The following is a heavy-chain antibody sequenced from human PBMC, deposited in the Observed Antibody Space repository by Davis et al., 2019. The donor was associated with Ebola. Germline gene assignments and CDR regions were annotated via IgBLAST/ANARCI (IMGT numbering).Heavy chain of an antibody. Sequence: MPSETLSLTCAVYGGSFSGYYWSWIRQPPGKGLEWIGEINHSGSTNYNPSLKSRVTISVDTSKNQFSLKLSSVTAADTAVYYCARLYCSSTSCYRYYYYGIDVWGQGTTVTVSS. CDR3: ARLYCSSTSCYRYYYYGIDV. D-gene: IGHD2-2*01. V-gene: IGHV4-34*01. CDR1: GGSFSGYY. CDR2: INHSGST. J-gene: IGHJ6*02.